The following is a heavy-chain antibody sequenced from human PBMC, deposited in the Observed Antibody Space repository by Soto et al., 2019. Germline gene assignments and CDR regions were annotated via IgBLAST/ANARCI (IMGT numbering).Heavy chain of an antibody. CDR2: ISAYNGNT. D-gene: IGHD3-10*01. Sequence: GASVKVSCKASGYTFTSYGISWVRQAPGQGLEWMGWISAYNGNTNYAQKLQGRVTMTTDTSTSTAYMELRSLRSDDAAVYYCARGIWFGEEGDAFDIWGQGTMVTVSS. CDR1: GYTFTSYG. J-gene: IGHJ3*02. CDR3: ARGIWFGEEGDAFDI. V-gene: IGHV1-18*01.